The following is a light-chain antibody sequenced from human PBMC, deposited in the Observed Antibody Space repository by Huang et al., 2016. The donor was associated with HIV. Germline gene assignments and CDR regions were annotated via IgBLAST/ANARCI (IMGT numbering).Light chain of an antibody. CDR1: QSVGSSY. V-gene: IGKV3-20*01. J-gene: IGKJ4*01. CDR2: GSS. Sequence: EIVLTQSPGTLSLSPGERATLSCRASQSVGSSYCAWYKQKPGQSPRLLIDGSSSRATGIPDRFSGSGSGTDFTLTISRLEPEDFAVYYCQQYGSSPTFGGGTKVEIK. CDR3: QQYGSSPT.